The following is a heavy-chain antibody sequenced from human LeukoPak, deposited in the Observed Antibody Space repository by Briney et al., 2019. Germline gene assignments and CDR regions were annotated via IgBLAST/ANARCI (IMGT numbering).Heavy chain of an antibody. CDR2: IYYSGST. V-gene: IGHV4-59*08. J-gene: IGHJ5*02. CDR3: ATSPYYYYGSGARDWDEH. Sequence: SETLSLTCTVSGGSISSYYWSWIRQPPGKGLEWIGYIYYSGSTNYNPSLKSRVTISVDTSKNQFSLKLSSVTAADTAVYYCATSPYYYYGSGARDWDEHWGQGTLVTVSS. D-gene: IGHD3-10*01. CDR1: GGSISSYY.